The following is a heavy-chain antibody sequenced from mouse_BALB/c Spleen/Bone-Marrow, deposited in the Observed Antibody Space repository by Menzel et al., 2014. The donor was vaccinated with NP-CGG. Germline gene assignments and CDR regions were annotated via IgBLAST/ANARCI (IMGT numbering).Heavy chain of an antibody. V-gene: IGHV1-14*01. CDR2: INPYNDGT. D-gene: IGHD2-3*01. Sequence: EVQVVESGPELVKPGASVKMSCKASGYTFTTYVMQWVKQKPGQGLEWIGYINPYNDGTKYNEKFKGKATLTSDKSSSTAYMELSSLTSEDSAVYYCARSDGYYYAVDYWGQGTSVTVSS. CDR3: ARSDGYYYAVDY. CDR1: GYTFTTYV. J-gene: IGHJ4*01.